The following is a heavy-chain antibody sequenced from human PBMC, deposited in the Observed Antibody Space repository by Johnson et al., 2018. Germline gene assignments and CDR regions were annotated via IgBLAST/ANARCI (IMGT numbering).Heavy chain of an antibody. CDR3: AKDYQLQPTYYYYGMDG. CDR2: ISYDGSNK. V-gene: IGHV3-30*18. J-gene: IGHJ6*02. CDR1: GFTFSSYG. Sequence: QVQLQESGGGVVQPGRSLRLSCAASGFTFSSYGMHWVRQAPGKGLEWVAVISYDGSNKYYADSVKGRFTISRDNSKNTLYLQMNSLRAEDTAVYYCAKDYQLQPTYYYYGMDGGGQGTTVTGSS. D-gene: IGHD2-2*01.